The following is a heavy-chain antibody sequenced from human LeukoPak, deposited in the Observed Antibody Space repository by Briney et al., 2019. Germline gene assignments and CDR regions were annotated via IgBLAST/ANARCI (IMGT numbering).Heavy chain of an antibody. CDR3: ARTKTEWSLDL. CDR1: GFTFNSYG. V-gene: IGHV3-7*01. Sequence: GGSLRLSCAASGFTFNSYGMTWVRKAPGKGLEWVGNIREDGGGIFYVDSVRGRFTISRDNSKNTLYLHLNSLRAEDTAVYYCARTKTEWSLDLWGRGTLVTVSS. J-gene: IGHJ2*01. CDR2: IREDGGGI. D-gene: IGHD3-3*01.